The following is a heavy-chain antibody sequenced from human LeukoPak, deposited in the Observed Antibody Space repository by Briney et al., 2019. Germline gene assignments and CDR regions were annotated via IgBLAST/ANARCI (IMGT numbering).Heavy chain of an antibody. Sequence: ASVKASCKASGYTFTDYYIHWVRQAPGQGLEWMGWINPNSGGTNYAQKFQGRVTMTRDTSISTAYMELRRLRSDDTAVYHCARVRYYDSSSDLAYWGQGTPVIVSS. J-gene: IGHJ4*02. CDR2: INPNSGGT. V-gene: IGHV1-2*02. D-gene: IGHD3-22*01. CDR1: GYTFTDYY. CDR3: ARVRYYDSSSDLAY.